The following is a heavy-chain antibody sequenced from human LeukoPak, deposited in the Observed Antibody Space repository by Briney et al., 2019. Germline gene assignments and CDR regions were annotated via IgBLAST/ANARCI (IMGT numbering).Heavy chain of an antibody. CDR3: ARRRGLGYCSSTSCYAGYFDY. Sequence: PGGSLRLSCAXXXFTFDDYAMHWVRQAPGKGLEWVSGISWDSGSIGYADSVKGRFTISRDNAKNSLYLQMNSLRAEDTALYYCARRRGLGYCSSTSCYAGYFDYWGQGTLVTVSS. CDR2: ISWDSGSI. CDR1: XFTFDDYA. J-gene: IGHJ4*02. D-gene: IGHD2-2*01. V-gene: IGHV3-9*01.